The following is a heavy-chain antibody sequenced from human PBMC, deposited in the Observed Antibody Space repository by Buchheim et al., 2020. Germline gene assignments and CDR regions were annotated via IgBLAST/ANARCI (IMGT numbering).Heavy chain of an antibody. V-gene: IGHV4-4*02. Sequence: QVQLQESGPGLVKPSGTLSLTCAVSGGSITSSHWWTWVRQPPGKGLEWIGEIYHTGSTNYRPSLASRVPILVDRSKNQFSPTLRSVTAADTGFYYCARDPSSSATFDSWGQGTL. CDR1: GGSITSSHW. CDR2: IYHTGST. J-gene: IGHJ5*01. D-gene: IGHD2-2*01. CDR3: ARDPSSSATFDS.